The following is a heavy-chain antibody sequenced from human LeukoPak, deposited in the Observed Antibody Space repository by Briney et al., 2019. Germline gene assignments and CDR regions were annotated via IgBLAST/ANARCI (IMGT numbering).Heavy chain of an antibody. CDR1: GGSISSSSYY. Sequence: PSEXXXXTCTVSGGSISSSSYYWGWLRQPPGKGLEWIGSIYYSGSTYYNPSLKSRVTISVDTSKNQFSLKLSSVTAADTAVYYCARRSKPGYSSGWYFGYWGQGTPVTVSS. D-gene: IGHD6-19*01. V-gene: IGHV4-39*01. CDR2: IYYSGST. CDR3: ARRSKPGYSSGWYFGY. J-gene: IGHJ4*02.